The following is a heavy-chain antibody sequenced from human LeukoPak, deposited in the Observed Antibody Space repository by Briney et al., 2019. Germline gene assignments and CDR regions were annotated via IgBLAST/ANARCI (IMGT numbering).Heavy chain of an antibody. Sequence: GGSLRLSCASSGFTFSSFWMSWVRQAPGTGLEWVANIKQDGSEKYCVDSVKGRFTISGDNAKNSLYLQMNSLRAEDTAVYYCARAWDSGTVAVAGYFDYWGQGTLVTVSS. CDR2: IKQDGSEK. CDR1: GFTFSSFW. J-gene: IGHJ4*02. CDR3: ARAWDSGTVAVAGYFDY. D-gene: IGHD6-19*01. V-gene: IGHV3-7*01.